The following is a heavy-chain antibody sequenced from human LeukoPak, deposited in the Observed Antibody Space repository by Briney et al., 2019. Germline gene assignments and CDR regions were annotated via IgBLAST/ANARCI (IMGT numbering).Heavy chain of an antibody. J-gene: IGHJ6*03. CDR2: IYSGGTT. CDR3: ARRSDSYYYMDV. V-gene: IGHV3-53*01. Sequence: PGGSLRHSCAPSGFSVSNNYMNWVRQAPGKGLEWVSVIYSGGTTYYADSVKGRFAISRDNSKNTLYLQMNSLRAEDTAVYYCARRSDSYYYMDVWAKGTTVTVSS. CDR1: GFSVSNNY.